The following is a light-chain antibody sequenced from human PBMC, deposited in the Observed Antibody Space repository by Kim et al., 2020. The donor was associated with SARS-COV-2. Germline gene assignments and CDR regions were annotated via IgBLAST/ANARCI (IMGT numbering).Light chain of an antibody. J-gene: IGLJ2*01. CDR3: QVWHSSSDHRVV. CDR1: SIGSRS. CDR2: YDS. V-gene: IGLV3-21*04. Sequence: PGKAARSHCGGNSIGSRSVRWYTQKTGQAPVLVISYDSDRPSGIPERISGSNSGNTATLTISRVEAGDEADYYCQVWHSSSDHRVVFGGGTQLTVL.